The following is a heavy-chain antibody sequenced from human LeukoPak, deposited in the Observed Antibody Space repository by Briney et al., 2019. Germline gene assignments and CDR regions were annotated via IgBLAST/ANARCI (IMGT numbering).Heavy chain of an antibody. J-gene: IGHJ4*02. CDR2: ISSHGDST. CDR1: GFTFGTYA. Sequence: PGGSLRLSCAASGFTFGTYALHWVRQAPGKGLEYVSGISSHGDSTYYGNSVKGRFTISRDNSKSTLYLQMGSLRAEDMAVYYCARRNGWSIDYWGQGTLVTVSS. D-gene: IGHD6-19*01. CDR3: ARRNGWSIDY. V-gene: IGHV3-64*01.